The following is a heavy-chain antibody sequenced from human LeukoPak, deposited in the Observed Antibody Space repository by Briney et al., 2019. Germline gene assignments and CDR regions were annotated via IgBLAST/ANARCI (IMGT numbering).Heavy chain of an antibody. J-gene: IGHJ4*02. CDR2: ISSSSSSYI. Sequence: GGSLRLSCAASGFTFSSYSMNWVRQAPGKGLEWVSSISSSSSSYIYYADSVKGRFTISRDNAKNSLYLQMNSLRAEDTAVYYCARDPYLRYYYDSSGYYFDYWGQGTLVTVSS. CDR3: ARDPYLRYYYDSSGYYFDY. CDR1: GFTFSSYS. D-gene: IGHD3-22*01. V-gene: IGHV3-21*01.